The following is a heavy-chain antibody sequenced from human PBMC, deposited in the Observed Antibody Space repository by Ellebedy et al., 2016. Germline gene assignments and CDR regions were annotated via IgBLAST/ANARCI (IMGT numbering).Heavy chain of an antibody. CDR3: ARDALGTPQYWFDS. D-gene: IGHD1-1*01. Sequence: GESLKISCAASGFSFSSYSMNWVRQAPGRGLEWVAHFGNSGGIEYGDSVKGRFTISRDNAKDSLFLQMNSLRAEDTAVYYCARDALGTPQYWFDSWGQGTLVTVSS. J-gene: IGHJ5*01. CDR1: GFSFSSYS. CDR2: FGNSGGI. V-gene: IGHV3-48*04.